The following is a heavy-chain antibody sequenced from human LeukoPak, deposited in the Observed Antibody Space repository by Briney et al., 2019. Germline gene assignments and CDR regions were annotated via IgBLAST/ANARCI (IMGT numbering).Heavy chain of an antibody. CDR1: GGSISSYY. V-gene: IGHV4-59*08. CDR3: ARLTASEGRLDY. CDR2: IYYSGST. J-gene: IGHJ4*02. Sequence: SETLSLTCTVSGGSISSYYWSWIRQPPGKGLEWIGYIYYSGSTNYNPSLKSRVTISVDTSKNQFSPKLSSVTAADTAVYYCARLTASEGRLDYWGQGTLVTVSS. D-gene: IGHD1-1*01.